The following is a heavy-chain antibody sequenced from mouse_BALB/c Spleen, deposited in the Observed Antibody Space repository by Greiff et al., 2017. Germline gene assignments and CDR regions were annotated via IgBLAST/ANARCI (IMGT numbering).Heavy chain of an antibody. Sequence: DVQLVESGGGLVQPGGSLKLSCAASGFTFSSYTMSWVRQTPEKRLEWVAYISNGGGSTYYPDTVKGRFTISRDNAKNTLYLQMSSLKSEDTAMYYCARHLYDYEAWFAYWGQGTLVTVSA. J-gene: IGHJ3*01. V-gene: IGHV5-12-2*01. CDR3: ARHLYDYEAWFAY. CDR2: ISNGGGST. D-gene: IGHD2-4*01. CDR1: GFTFSSYT.